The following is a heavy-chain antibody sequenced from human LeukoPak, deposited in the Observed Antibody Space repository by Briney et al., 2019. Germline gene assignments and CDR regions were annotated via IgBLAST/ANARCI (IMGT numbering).Heavy chain of an antibody. CDR2: ISGSDGST. D-gene: IGHD6-19*01. Sequence: GGSLRLSCAASKFTFSSYWMHWVRQAPGKGLEWVSAISGSDGSTNYADSVKGRFSISRDNSKNTLYLHMKSLTAEDTAVYYCAKELYGWYYDYWGQGTLVTVSS. V-gene: IGHV3-23*01. CDR1: KFTFSSYW. CDR3: AKELYGWYYDY. J-gene: IGHJ4*02.